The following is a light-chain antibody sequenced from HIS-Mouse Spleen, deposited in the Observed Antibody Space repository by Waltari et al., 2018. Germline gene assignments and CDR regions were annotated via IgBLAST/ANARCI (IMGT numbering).Light chain of an antibody. CDR3: QSYDSSNHWV. Sequence: NFMLTQPHSVSESPGKTVTISCTRSSGSIASNYVHWYQQPPGSAPTTVIYEDNQRPSGVPDRFSGSIDSSSNSASLTISGLKTEDEADYYCQSYDSSNHWVFGGGTKLTVL. CDR1: SGSIASNY. V-gene: IGLV6-57*04. J-gene: IGLJ3*02. CDR2: EDN.